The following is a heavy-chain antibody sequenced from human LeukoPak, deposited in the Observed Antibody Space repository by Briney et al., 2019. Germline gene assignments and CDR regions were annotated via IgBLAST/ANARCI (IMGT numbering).Heavy chain of an antibody. Sequence: GESLKISCKGSGYSFTSYWIGWVRQMPGKGLEWMGIIYPGDSDTRYSPPFQGQVTISADKSISTAYLQWSSLKASDTAMYYCARNSGYRYYYYYGLDVWGQGTTVTVSS. V-gene: IGHV5-51*01. J-gene: IGHJ6*02. CDR1: GYSFTSYW. CDR2: IYPGDSDT. CDR3: ARNSGYRYYYYYGLDV. D-gene: IGHD5-12*01.